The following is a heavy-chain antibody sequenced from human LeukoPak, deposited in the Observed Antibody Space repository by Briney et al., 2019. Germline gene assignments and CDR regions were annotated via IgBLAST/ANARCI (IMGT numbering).Heavy chain of an antibody. CDR2: ISGSGDNT. CDR1: GFTFSSYA. CDR3: AREVVSSPSYFDS. Sequence: GGSLRLSCAASGFTFSSYAMSWVRQAPGKGLEWVSGISGSGDNTYYADSVKGRFTISRDNSKNTLYLLMNSLIPEDTAVYYCAREVVSSPSYFDSWGQGTLVTVSS. V-gene: IGHV3-23*01. J-gene: IGHJ4*02. D-gene: IGHD2-15*01.